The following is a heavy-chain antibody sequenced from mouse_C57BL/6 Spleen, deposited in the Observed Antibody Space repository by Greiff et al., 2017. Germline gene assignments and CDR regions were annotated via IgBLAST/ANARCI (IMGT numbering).Heavy chain of an antibody. CDR2: INPGSGGT. Sequence: QVQLKESGAELVRPGTSVKVSCKASGYAFTNYLIEWVKQRPGQGLEWIGVINPGSGGTNYNEKFKGKATLTADKSSSTAYMQLSSLTSEDSAVYFCARGDYYGSSSFDYWGQGTTLTVSS. J-gene: IGHJ2*01. D-gene: IGHD1-1*01. CDR1: GYAFTNYL. CDR3: ARGDYYGSSSFDY. V-gene: IGHV1-54*01.